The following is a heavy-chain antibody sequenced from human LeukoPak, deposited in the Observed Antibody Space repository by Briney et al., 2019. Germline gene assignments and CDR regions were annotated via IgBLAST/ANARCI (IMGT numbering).Heavy chain of an antibody. CDR2: IYGDGSRI. CDR1: GFTFSRHW. V-gene: IGHV3-74*01. Sequence: GGSLRLSCAASGFTFSRHWMHWVCQAPGKGLVWVSRIYGDGSRISYADSVKGRFTISRDNAKNTLFLQMNSLRAEDTAVYYCTSDTVDTAVGIDYWGQGTLVTVSS. D-gene: IGHD5-18*01. CDR3: TSDTVDTAVGIDY. J-gene: IGHJ4*02.